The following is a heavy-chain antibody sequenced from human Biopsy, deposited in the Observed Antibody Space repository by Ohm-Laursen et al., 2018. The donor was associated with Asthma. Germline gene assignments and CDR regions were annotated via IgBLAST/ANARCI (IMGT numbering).Heavy chain of an antibody. CDR1: GFAVSRDH. Sequence: SLRLSCAASGFAVSRDHMFWVRQAPGKGLEWVSVIYSGGTSHTADSVRGRFTISRDYSKNTLYLQMHSLRAEDTAVYYCVKDTLIDSKNYYTFEVWGQGTMVTVSS. CDR2: IYSGGTS. J-gene: IGHJ3*01. D-gene: IGHD3-22*01. V-gene: IGHV3-53*01. CDR3: VKDTLIDSKNYYTFEV.